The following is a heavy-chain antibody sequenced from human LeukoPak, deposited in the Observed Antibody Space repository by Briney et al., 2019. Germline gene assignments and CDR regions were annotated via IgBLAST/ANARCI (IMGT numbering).Heavy chain of an antibody. CDR1: GGTFSSYA. J-gene: IGHJ4*02. Sequence: ASVEVSCKASGGTFSSYAISWVRQAPGQGLEWMGGIIPIFGTANYAQKFQGRVTITTDESTSTAYMELSSLRSEDTAVYYCARGRVGYNSCHYWGQGTLVTVSS. CDR2: IIPIFGTA. CDR3: ARGRVGYNSCHY. V-gene: IGHV1-69*05. D-gene: IGHD5-24*01.